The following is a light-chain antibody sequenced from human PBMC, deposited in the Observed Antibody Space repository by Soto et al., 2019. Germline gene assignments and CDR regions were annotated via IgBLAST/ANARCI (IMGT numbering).Light chain of an antibody. CDR2: GAS. V-gene: IGKV3-15*01. CDR3: QQYNNWPQT. Sequence: IVMTQSPATLSVSPGERATLSCRASQSVSSNLAWYQQKPGQAHRLLIYGASTRATGIPARFSGSESGTEFTLTISSLQSEDFAVYYCQQYNNWPQTFGQGTKLEIK. J-gene: IGKJ2*01. CDR1: QSVSSN.